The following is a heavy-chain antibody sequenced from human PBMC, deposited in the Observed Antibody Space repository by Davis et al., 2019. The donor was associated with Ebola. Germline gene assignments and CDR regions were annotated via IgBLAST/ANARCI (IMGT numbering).Heavy chain of an antibody. V-gene: IGHV1-18*01. D-gene: IGHD3-10*01. Sequence: ASVKVSCKASGYTFTSYGISWVRQAPGQGLEWMGWISAYNGNTNYAQKLQGRVTMTTDTSTSTAYMELSRLRSDGTAVYYCARHGVWFGELFFDYWGQGTLVTVSS. CDR1: GYTFTSYG. CDR2: ISAYNGNT. J-gene: IGHJ4*02. CDR3: ARHGVWFGELFFDY.